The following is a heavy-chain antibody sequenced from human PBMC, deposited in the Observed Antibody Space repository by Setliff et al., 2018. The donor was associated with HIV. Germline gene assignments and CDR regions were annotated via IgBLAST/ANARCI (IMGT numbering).Heavy chain of an antibody. CDR1: GGSISSGGYY. Sequence: SETLSLTCTVSGGSISSGGYYWSWIRQHPGKGLEWIGEINHSGSTNYNPFFKSRVTISVDTSKNQFSLRLSSVTAADTAVYYCAREQGRSYYDSSGFDYWGQGIPVTVS. D-gene: IGHD3-22*01. J-gene: IGHJ4*02. CDR3: AREQGRSYYDSSGFDY. CDR2: INHSGST. V-gene: IGHV4-61*08.